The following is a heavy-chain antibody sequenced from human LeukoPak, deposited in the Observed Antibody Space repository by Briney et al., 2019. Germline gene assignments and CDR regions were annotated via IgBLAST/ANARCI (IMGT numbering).Heavy chain of an antibody. CDR3: ATDRLHYYDSSGYPPGSFQH. D-gene: IGHD3-22*01. Sequence: ASVKVSCKVSGYTLTELSMHWVRQAPGKGLEWMGGFDPEDGETIYAQKFQGRVTMTEDTSTDTAYMELSSLRSEDTAVYYCATDRLHYYDSSGYPPGSFQHWGQGTLVTVSS. CDR2: FDPEDGET. CDR1: GYTLTELS. V-gene: IGHV1-24*01. J-gene: IGHJ1*01.